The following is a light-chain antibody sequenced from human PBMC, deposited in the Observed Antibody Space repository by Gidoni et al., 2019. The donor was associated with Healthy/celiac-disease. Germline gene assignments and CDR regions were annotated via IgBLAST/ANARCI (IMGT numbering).Light chain of an antibody. CDR2: DVS. Sequence: QSALTQPASVSESPGQSITISCTGTSSDVGGYNYVSWYQQHPGKAPKLMIYDVSNRPSGVSNRFAGSKSGNTASLTISGLQAEDEAEYYCSSYTSSSTLGVFGGGTKLTVL. CDR3: SSYTSSSTLGV. V-gene: IGLV2-14*03. J-gene: IGLJ3*02. CDR1: SSDVGGYNY.